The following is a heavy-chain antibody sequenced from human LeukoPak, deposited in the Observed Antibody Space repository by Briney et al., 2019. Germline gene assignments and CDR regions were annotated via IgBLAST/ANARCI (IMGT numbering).Heavy chain of an antibody. D-gene: IGHD5-18*01. CDR2: ISKNGSNT. CDR3: VKGRRGSSYVHYFDS. J-gene: IGHJ4*02. CDR1: GLIFETYG. Sequence: PGGSLRLSCEVSGLIFETYGMHWVRQAPGKGLEWVGVISKNGSNTYYGDSVKGRITISRDNSNNTLSLQMNGLTTEDTGVYFCVKGRRGSSYVHYFDSWGQGTLVTVSS. V-gene: IGHV3-30*18.